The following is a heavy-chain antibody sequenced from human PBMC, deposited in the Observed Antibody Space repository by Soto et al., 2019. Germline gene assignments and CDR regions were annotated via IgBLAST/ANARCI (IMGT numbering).Heavy chain of an antibody. V-gene: IGHV1-46*01. Sequence: XSVKVSCNASGYSFTSYYMHWVRQAPGQGLEWMGIINPSGGSTSYAQKFQCRVTMTRDTSTSTVYMELSSLRSEDTAVYYCARDLSAITMIAVVIPDNYYGMDVWGQGTTVTVSS. CDR3: ARDLSAITMIAVVIPDNYYGMDV. D-gene: IGHD3-22*01. CDR1: GYSFTSYY. J-gene: IGHJ6*02. CDR2: INPSGGST.